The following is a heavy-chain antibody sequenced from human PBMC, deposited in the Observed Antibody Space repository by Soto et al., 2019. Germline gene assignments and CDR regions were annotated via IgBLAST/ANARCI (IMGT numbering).Heavy chain of an antibody. V-gene: IGHV4-31*03. D-gene: IGHD6-19*01. J-gene: IGHJ4*02. CDR3: ARVGGSGWNFDS. Sequence: SETLSLTCTVSGGSIRSGGYYWSWIRQHPGKGLEWIGYIYYSGSTYYNPSLRSRVTMSVDTSKNQFSLKLNSMTAADTAIYYCARVGGSGWNFDSWGQGILVTVSS. CDR2: IYYSGST. CDR1: GGSIRSGGYY.